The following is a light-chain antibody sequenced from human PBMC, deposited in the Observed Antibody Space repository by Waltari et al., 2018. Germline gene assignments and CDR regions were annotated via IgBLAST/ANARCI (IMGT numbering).Light chain of an antibody. CDR1: NIGSKR. CDR3: QVWDDVTDSGV. Sequence: YVLTQPPSVSVDPGKTARLTCGGDNIGSKRGNWYQQKPGQAPVLVMFYDSDRPSEIPERFSGSNSGNTATLTISWVEAGDEADYHCQVWDDVTDSGVFGGGTKLTVL. V-gene: IGLV3-21*04. J-gene: IGLJ3*02. CDR2: YDS.